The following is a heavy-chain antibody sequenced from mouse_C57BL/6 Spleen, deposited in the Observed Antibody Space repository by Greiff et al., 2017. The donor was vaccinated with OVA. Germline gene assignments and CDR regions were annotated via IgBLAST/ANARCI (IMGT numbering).Heavy chain of an antibody. D-gene: IGHD4-1*01. CDR2: IDPETGGT. Sequence: VQLQQSGAELVRPGASVTLSCKASGYTFTDYEMHWVKQTPVHGLEWIGAIDPETGGTAYNQKFKGKAILTADKSSSTAYMELRSLTSEDSAVYYCTRSNWYYFDYWGQGTTLTVSS. CDR3: TRSNWYYFDY. V-gene: IGHV1-15*01. J-gene: IGHJ2*01. CDR1: GYTFTDYE.